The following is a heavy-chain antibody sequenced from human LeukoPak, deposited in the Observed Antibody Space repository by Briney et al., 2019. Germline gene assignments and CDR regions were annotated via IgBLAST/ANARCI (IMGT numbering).Heavy chain of an antibody. J-gene: IGHJ4*02. D-gene: IGHD1-7*01. CDR3: ARVARLSANGMELYFDY. V-gene: IGHV4-39*07. CDR1: GGSISTSSNY. Sequence: PSETLSLTCTVSGGSISTSSNYWAWIRQPPGKGLEWIGSIYYSGNTYYTSSLRSRVTISVDTSKNKFSLTLSFVGAADTAVYYCARVARLSANGMELYFDYWGQGSLVTVSS. CDR2: IYYSGNT.